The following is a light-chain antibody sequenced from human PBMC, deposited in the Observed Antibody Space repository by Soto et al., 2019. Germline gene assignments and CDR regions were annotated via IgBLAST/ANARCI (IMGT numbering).Light chain of an antibody. CDR3: HQRSNWPPLT. J-gene: IGKJ4*01. CDR1: QSVSSY. Sequence: EIVLTQSPATLSLSPGERATLSCRASQSVSSYLAWYQQKPGQSPRLLIYDASNRATGISARFSGSGSGTDFTLTISSLEPEDFAVYYCHQRSNWPPLTFGGGTKVEIK. CDR2: DAS. V-gene: IGKV3-11*01.